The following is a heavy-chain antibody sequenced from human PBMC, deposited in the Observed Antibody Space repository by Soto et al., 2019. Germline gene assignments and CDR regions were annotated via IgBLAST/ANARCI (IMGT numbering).Heavy chain of an antibody. CDR2: IIPIYASP. CDR1: GGTFSSNA. Sequence: QVQQVQSGAEVKKPGSSVKVSCKASGGTFSSNAISWVRQAPGQGLEWMGGIIPIYASPNYAQNFQGRVTVTADKATSTAYLELSRLKFADSAIYYCAVAVTGSRSPLAHWGQGTLVIVSS. D-gene: IGHD6-19*01. V-gene: IGHV1-69*06. CDR3: AVAVTGSRSPLAH. J-gene: IGHJ4*02.